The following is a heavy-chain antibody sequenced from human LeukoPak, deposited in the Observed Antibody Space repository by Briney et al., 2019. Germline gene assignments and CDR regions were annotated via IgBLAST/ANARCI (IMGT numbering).Heavy chain of an antibody. CDR3: ARVGVTTVTPSDAFDI. CDR2: INHSGST. V-gene: IGHV4-34*01. Sequence: SETLSLTCAVYGGSFSGYYWSWIRQPPGKGLEWIGEINHSGSTNHNPSLKSRVTISVDTSKKQFSLKLSSVTAADTAVYYCARVGVTTVTPSDAFDIWGQGTMVTVSS. J-gene: IGHJ3*02. D-gene: IGHD4-17*01. CDR1: GGSFSGYY.